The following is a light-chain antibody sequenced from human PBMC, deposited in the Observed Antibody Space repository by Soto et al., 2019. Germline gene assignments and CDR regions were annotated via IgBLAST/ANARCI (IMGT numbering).Light chain of an antibody. CDR1: QSVTTF. V-gene: IGKV3-11*01. Sequence: EIVLTQSPVTLSLSPGERATLSCRASQSVTTFLAWYQQKPGQAPRLLSYDLSNRATGIPARFSGSGSGTDFTLTISSLEPEDFAVYYCQQRINWPLTFGGWKKVEIK. J-gene: IGKJ4*01. CDR2: DLS. CDR3: QQRINWPLT.